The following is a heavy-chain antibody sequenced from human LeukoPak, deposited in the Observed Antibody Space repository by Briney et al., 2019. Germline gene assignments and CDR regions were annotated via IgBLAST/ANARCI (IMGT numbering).Heavy chain of an antibody. V-gene: IGHV4-34*01. CDR1: GESFSGYY. CDR2: INHSGST. J-gene: IGHJ4*02. D-gene: IGHD5-12*01. Sequence: SETLSLTCAVYGESFSGYYWSWIRQPPGKGLEWIGEINHSGSTNYNPSLKSRVTISVDTSKNQFSLKLSSVTAADTAVYYCASPRGGYSGYAPFDYWGQGTLVTVSS. CDR3: ASPRGGYSGYAPFDY.